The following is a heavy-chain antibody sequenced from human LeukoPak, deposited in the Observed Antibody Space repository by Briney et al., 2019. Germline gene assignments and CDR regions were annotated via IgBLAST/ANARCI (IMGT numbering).Heavy chain of an antibody. CDR3: AKDSSGWSGFDY. V-gene: IGHV3-30*18. Sequence: GGSLRFSCAASGFTFSSYGMHWVRQAPGKGLEWVAVISYDGSNKYYADSVKGRFTISRDNSKNTLYLQMNSLRAEDTAVYYCAKDSSGWSGFDYWGQGTLVTVSS. D-gene: IGHD6-19*01. J-gene: IGHJ4*02. CDR1: GFTFSSYG. CDR2: ISYDGSNK.